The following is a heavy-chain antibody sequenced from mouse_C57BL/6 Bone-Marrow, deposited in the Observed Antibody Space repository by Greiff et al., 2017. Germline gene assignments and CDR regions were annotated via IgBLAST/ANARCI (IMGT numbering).Heavy chain of an antibody. V-gene: IGHV8-8*01. Sequence: QVTLKVSGPGILQPSQTLSLTCSFSGFSLSTFGMGVGWIRQPSGKGLEWLAHIWWDDDKYSHPALKSRLTISKDTSNNQVFLKIANVDTAETATYYCARIRGYDWAWFAYWGQGTLVTVSA. CDR1: GFSLSTFGMG. CDR3: ARIRGYDWAWFAY. CDR2: IWWDDDK. D-gene: IGHD2-4*01. J-gene: IGHJ3*01.